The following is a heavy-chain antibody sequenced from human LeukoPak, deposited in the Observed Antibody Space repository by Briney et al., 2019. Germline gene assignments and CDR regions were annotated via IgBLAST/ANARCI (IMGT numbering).Heavy chain of an antibody. CDR2: INPNSGGT. V-gene: IGHV1-2*04. J-gene: IGHJ4*02. Sequence: ASVKVSCKASGYTFTSYGISWVRQAPGQGLEWMGWINPNSGGTNYAQKFQGWVTMTRDTSISTAYMELSRLRSDDTAVYYCARAHSSGWRGYYFDYWGQGTLVTVPS. CDR3: ARAHSSGWRGYYFDY. CDR1: GYTFTSYG. D-gene: IGHD6-19*01.